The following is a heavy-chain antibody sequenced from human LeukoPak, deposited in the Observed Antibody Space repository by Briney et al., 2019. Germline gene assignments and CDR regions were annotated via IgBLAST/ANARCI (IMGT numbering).Heavy chain of an antibody. CDR3: ARLITDILTGYYTFDYYGMDV. V-gene: IGHV5-51*01. D-gene: IGHD3-9*01. Sequence: GESLKISCKGSGYSFTSYWIGWVRQMPGKGLEWMGIIYPGDSDTRYSPSFQGQVTISADKSISTAYLQWSSLKASDTAMYYCARLITDILTGYYTFDYYGMDVWGQGTTVTVSS. CDR1: GYSFTSYW. J-gene: IGHJ6*02. CDR2: IYPGDSDT.